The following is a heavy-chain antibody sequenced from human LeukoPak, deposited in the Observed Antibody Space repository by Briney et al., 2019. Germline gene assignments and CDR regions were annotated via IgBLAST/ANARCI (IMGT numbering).Heavy chain of an antibody. V-gene: IGHV3-30-3*01. Sequence: GGSLRLSCAASGFTFSSYAMHWVRQAPGKGLEWVAVISYDGSNKYYADSVKGRFTISRDNSKNTLYLQMNSLRAEDTAVYYCARGGGEVYWGQGTLVTVSS. CDR3: ARGGGEVY. J-gene: IGHJ4*02. CDR2: ISYDGSNK. CDR1: GFTFSSYA. D-gene: IGHD3-10*01.